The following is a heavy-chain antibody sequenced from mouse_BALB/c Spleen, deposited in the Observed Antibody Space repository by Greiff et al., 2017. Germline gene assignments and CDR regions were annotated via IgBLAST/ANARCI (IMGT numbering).Heavy chain of an antibody. CDR2: IWAGGST. J-gene: IGHJ3*01. D-gene: IGHD3-2*01. CDR3: AREDSSGYVAWFAY. V-gene: IGHV2-9*02. CDR1: GFSLTSYG. Sequence: VKLEESGPGLVAPSQSLSITCTVSGFSLTSYGVHWVRQPPGKGLEWLGVIWAGGSTNYNSALMSRLSISKDNSKSQVFLKMNSLQTDDTAMYYCAREDSSGYVAWFAYWGQGTLVTVSA.